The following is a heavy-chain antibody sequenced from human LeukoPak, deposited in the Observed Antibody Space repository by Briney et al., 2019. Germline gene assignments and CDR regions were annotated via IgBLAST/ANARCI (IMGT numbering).Heavy chain of an antibody. J-gene: IGHJ4*02. V-gene: IGHV3-30-3*01. CDR1: GVTLSSYA. D-gene: IGHD5-18*01. CDR3: ARAGRYSYGFWYYFDY. CDR2: ISDDGSNK. Sequence: GRSLRLSCAASGVTLSSYAMHWVRQAPGKGLEWVAVISDDGSNKYYADSVKGRFTISRDNSKNTLYLQMNSLRAEDTAVYYCARAGRYSYGFWYYFDYWGQGTLVTVSS.